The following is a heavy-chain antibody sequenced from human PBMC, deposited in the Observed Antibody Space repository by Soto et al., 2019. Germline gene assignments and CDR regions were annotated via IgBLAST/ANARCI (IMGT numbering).Heavy chain of an antibody. CDR2: ISGSGGST. J-gene: IGHJ6*03. CDR1: GFTFSSYA. CDR3: AKQVYYYYYMDV. Sequence: PGGSLRLSCAASGFTFSSYAMSWVRQAPGKGLEWVSAISGSGGSTYYADSVKGRFTISRDNSKNTLYLQMNSLRAEDTAVYCCAKQVYYYYYMDVWGKGTTVTVSS. V-gene: IGHV3-23*01.